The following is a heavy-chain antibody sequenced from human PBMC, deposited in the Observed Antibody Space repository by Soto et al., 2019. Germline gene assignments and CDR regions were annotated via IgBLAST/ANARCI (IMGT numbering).Heavy chain of an antibody. CDR3: ARAPYHVLMVNAPNLYGMDV. CDR2: ISTYNGNT. CDR1: GYTFTTYD. V-gene: IGHV1-18*01. D-gene: IGHD2-8*01. J-gene: IGHJ6*02. Sequence: QVQLVQSGAEVKKPGASVKVSCKASGYTFTTYDISWVRQAPGQGLEWMGRISTYNGNTNYPQSLQGRLTMTTDTSPTTAYMELRSLSSDDTAVYYCARAPYHVLMVNAPNLYGMDVWGQGTTVTVSS.